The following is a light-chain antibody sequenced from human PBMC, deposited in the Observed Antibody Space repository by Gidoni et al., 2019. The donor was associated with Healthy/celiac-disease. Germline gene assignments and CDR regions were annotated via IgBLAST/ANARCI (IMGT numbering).Light chain of an antibody. CDR1: SLRSYY. J-gene: IGLJ1*01. CDR3: NSRDSSGNHV. CDR2: GKN. V-gene: IGLV3-19*01. Sequence: SSELTLDPAVSVALGQTVRITCQGDSLRSYYASWYHQKPGHAPVIFIYGKNNRPSGIPERFSGSRSGNTAFFDITGAQAEDEADYYCNSRDSSGNHVFGTGTKVTVL.